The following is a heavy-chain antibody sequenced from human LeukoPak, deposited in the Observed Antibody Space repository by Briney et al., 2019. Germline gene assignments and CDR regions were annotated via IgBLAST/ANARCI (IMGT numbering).Heavy chain of an antibody. CDR3: ASWAGGNEPVASFDY. J-gene: IGHJ4*02. CDR2: INLYNGAT. Sequence: ASLKLSCKPTGYSFTTYYIFWIRQAPGQGLECMGWINLYNGATKYAQRFQSRVTMTRDTSISTAYMELSRLRSDDTATYYCASWAGGNEPVASFDYWGQGTLVTVSS. D-gene: IGHD1-14*01. CDR1: GYSFTTYY. V-gene: IGHV1-2*02.